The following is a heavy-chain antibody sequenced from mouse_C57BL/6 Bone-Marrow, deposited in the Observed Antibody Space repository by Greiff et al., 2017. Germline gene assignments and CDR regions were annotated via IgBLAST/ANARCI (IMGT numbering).Heavy chain of an antibody. J-gene: IGHJ2*01. CDR3: ARGGYYFDY. Sequence: EVQLQQSGPVLVKPGASVKMSCKASGYTFTDYYMNWVKQSHGKSLEWIGVINPYNGGTSYNQKFKGKDTLPVDKSSSTAYMELNSLTSEDSAVYYCARGGYYFDYWGQGTTLTVSS. CDR1: GYTFTDYY. CDR2: INPYNGGT. V-gene: IGHV1-19*01.